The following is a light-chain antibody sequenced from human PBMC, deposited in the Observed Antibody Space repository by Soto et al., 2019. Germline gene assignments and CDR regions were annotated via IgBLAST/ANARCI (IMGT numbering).Light chain of an antibody. CDR3: QQYNTNSYT. CDR2: KAS. Sequence: DIQMTQSPSTLSASVGDRVTITCRASQSISNWLAWYQQKPGKAPKVLIYKASSLETEVPSRFSGSGSGTEFTLTISSLQPDDFATYYCQQYNTNSYTFGQGTKVDSK. J-gene: IGKJ2*01. CDR1: QSISNW. V-gene: IGKV1-5*03.